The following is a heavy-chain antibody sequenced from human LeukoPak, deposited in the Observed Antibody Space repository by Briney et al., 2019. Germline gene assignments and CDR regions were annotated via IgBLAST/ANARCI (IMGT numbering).Heavy chain of an antibody. V-gene: IGHV4-4*02. CDR3: ARGRYGWLPFDY. J-gene: IGHJ4*02. D-gene: IGHD3-16*01. Sequence: ETLSLTCDVSGDSISGSNWWNWVRQPPGKGLEWIGGIYHSGSTNYNPSLKSRVTISVDTSKNQFSLKLSSVTAADTAVYYCARGRYGWLPFDYWGQGTLVTVSS. CDR2: IYHSGST. CDR1: GDSISGSNW.